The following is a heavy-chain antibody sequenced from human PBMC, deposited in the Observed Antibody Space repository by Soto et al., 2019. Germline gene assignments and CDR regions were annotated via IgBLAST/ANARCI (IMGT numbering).Heavy chain of an antibody. CDR2: ISYDGSNK. J-gene: IGHJ4*02. CDR3: AKSYYGSDTYYFDY. CDR1: GFTFSSYG. Sequence: QVQLVESGGGVVQPGRSLRLSCAASGFTFSSYGMHWVRQAPGKGLEWVAVISYDGSNKYYADSVKGRFTISRDNSKNPLYLQIIRLRAEGTAVYYCAKSYYGSDTYYFDYWGRGTLVTVSS. D-gene: IGHD3-10*01. V-gene: IGHV3-30*18.